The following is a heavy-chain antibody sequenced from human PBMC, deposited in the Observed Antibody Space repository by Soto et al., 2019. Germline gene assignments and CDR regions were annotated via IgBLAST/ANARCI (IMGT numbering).Heavy chain of an antibody. J-gene: IGHJ4*02. Sequence: SETLSLTCSVSGVTMSYCGYSWSWIRQPPGKGLEWIGYIYYSGSTNYNPSLQSRVTISVDTTKNQFSLRLSSVTAADTAVYYCADSDYDSSGYYSYWGQGTLVTVSS. CDR1: GVTMSYCGYS. CDR2: IYYSGST. CDR3: ADSDYDSSGYYSY. D-gene: IGHD3-22*01. V-gene: IGHV4-61*08.